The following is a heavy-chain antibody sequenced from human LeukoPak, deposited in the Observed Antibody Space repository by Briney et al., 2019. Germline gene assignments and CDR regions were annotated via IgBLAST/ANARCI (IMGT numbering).Heavy chain of an antibody. V-gene: IGHV3-23*01. CDR1: GFTFSSCA. CDR3: AKHFALSSYFYYMDV. CDR2: ISGSGGGT. Sequence: GGSLRLSCAASGFTFSSCAMSWVRQAPGKGLEWVSTISGSGGGTYYADSVKGRFTISRDNSKNTLYLQMNSLRAEDTAVYYCAKHFALSSYFYYMDVWGKGTTVTVSS. J-gene: IGHJ6*03. D-gene: IGHD3-3*02.